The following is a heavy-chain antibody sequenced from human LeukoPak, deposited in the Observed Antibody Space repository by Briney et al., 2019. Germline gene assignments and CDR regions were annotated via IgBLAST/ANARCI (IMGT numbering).Heavy chain of an antibody. J-gene: IGHJ4*02. CDR2: ISSSSSYI. V-gene: IGHV3-21*01. CDR3: ARDYDILTGVCFDY. CDR1: GFTVSSSY. Sequence: PGGSLRLSCAASGFTVSSSYMTWVRQAPGKGLEWVSSISSSSSYIYYADSVKGRFTISRDNAKNSLYLQMNSLRAEDTAVYYCARDYDILTGVCFDYWGQGTLVTVSS. D-gene: IGHD3-9*01.